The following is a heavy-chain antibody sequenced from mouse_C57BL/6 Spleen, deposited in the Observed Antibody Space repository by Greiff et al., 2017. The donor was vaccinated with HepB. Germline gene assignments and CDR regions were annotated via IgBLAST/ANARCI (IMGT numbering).Heavy chain of an antibody. CDR2: INPYNGGT. CDR3: ARNYGSSYLDY. V-gene: IGHV1-19*01. D-gene: IGHD1-1*01. CDR1: GYTFTDYY. J-gene: IGHJ2*01. Sequence: EVQLVESGPVLVKPGASVKMSCKASGYTFTDYYMNWVKQSHGKSLEWIGVINPYNGGTSYNQKFKGKATLTVDKSSSTAYMELNSLTSEDSAFYYCARNYGSSYLDYWGQGTTLTVSS.